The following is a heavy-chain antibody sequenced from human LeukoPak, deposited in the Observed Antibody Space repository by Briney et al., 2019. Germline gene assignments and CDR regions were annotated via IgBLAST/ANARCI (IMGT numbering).Heavy chain of an antibody. V-gene: IGHV3-66*01. D-gene: IGHD3-10*01. CDR3: AKLLMAMVRGVDIDC. CDR1: GFTVSSNY. J-gene: IGHJ4*02. Sequence: GGSLRLSCAASGFTVSSNYMSWVRQAPGKGLEWVSIIYSGGSTYYADSVKGRFTISRDNSKNTLYLQMNSLRAEDTAVYYCAKLLMAMVRGVDIDCWGQGTLVTVSS. CDR2: IYSGGST.